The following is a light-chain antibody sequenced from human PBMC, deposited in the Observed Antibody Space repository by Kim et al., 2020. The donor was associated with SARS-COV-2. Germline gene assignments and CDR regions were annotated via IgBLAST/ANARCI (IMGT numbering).Light chain of an antibody. V-gene: IGKV1-5*03. CDR1: QSVNSW. Sequence: DIQMTQSPYTLSASVGDRVTITCRASQSVNSWLAWFQQKPGKAPKLLISKASNLESGVPSRFSGSGSGTEFTLTISGLQPDDFATYYCQEQNSYPLTFGQGTKLELK. J-gene: IGKJ2*01. CDR3: QEQNSYPLT. CDR2: KAS.